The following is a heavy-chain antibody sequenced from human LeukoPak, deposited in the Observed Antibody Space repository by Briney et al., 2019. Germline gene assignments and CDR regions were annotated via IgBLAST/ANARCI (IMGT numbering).Heavy chain of an antibody. CDR3: ANRRLGRGAFDI. J-gene: IGHJ3*02. CDR1: GFTFSSYD. Sequence: PGGSLRLSRAASGFTFSSYDMSWIRQAPGKGLEWVSEISGSDESTKYVDSVKGRFTISRDNSKNTLYLLLNSLRVDDTAVYYCANRRLGRGAFDIWGQGTMVTVSS. V-gene: IGHV3-23*01. D-gene: IGHD7-27*01. CDR2: ISGSDEST.